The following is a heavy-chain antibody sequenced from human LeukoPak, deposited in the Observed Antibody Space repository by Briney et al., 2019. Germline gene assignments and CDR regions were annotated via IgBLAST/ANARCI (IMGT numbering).Heavy chain of an antibody. D-gene: IGHD5-18*01. V-gene: IGHV4-61*01. CDR1: GGSVSSGSYY. CDR2: IYYSGST. CDR3: ARERGYSYGTGWFDP. Sequence: PSETLSLTCTVSGGSVSSGSYYWSWIRQPPGTGLEWIGYIYYSGSTNYNPSLKSRVTISVDTSKIQFSLKLSSVTAADTAVYYCARERGYSYGTGWFDPWGQGTLVTVSS. J-gene: IGHJ5*02.